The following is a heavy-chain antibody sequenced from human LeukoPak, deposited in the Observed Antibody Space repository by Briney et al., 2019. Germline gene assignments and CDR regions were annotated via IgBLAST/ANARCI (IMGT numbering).Heavy chain of an antibody. J-gene: IGHJ6*04. CDR3: ARAYYYYGMDV. Sequence: SQTLSLTCAISGDSVSSNSAAWNWLRQSPSRGLEWPGSTYYRSKWYNDYAVSVKSRITINPDTSKNQFSLQLNSVAPEDTAVYYCARAYYYYGMDVWGKGTTVTVSS. V-gene: IGHV6-1*01. CDR2: TYYRSKWYN. CDR1: GDSVSSNSAA.